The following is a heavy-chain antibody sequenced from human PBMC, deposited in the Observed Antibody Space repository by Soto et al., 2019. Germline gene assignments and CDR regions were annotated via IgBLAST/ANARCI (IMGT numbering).Heavy chain of an antibody. CDR2: INPNSGGT. Sequence: ASVKVSCKASGYTFTGYYMHWVRQAPGQGLEWMGWINPNSGGTNYAQKFQGWVTMTRDTSISTAYMELSRLRSDDTAVCYCARGGNSQGGRDYYYGMDVWGQGTTVTVSS. J-gene: IGHJ6*02. CDR1: GYTFTGYY. D-gene: IGHD3-10*01. V-gene: IGHV1-2*04. CDR3: ARGGNSQGGRDYYYGMDV.